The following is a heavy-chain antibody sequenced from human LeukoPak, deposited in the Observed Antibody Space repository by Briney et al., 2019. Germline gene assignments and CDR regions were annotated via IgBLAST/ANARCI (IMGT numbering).Heavy chain of an antibody. CDR1: GFTFSSYW. CDR3: TRGGTTLDY. V-gene: IGHV3-74*01. CDR2: IDTDGSNT. J-gene: IGHJ4*02. D-gene: IGHD1-7*01. Sequence: GGSLRLSCAASGFTFSSYWMHWVRQAPGKGLVWVSRIDTDGSNTAYADSVKGRFTISRDNAKNTLYLQMNSLRAEDTAVYYCTRGGTTLDYWGQGTLITVSS.